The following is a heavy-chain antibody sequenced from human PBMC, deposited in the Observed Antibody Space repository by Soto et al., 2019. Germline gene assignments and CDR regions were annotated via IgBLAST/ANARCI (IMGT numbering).Heavy chain of an antibody. D-gene: IGHD3-3*01. CDR3: ARDGPVLRFLEWSNYGMDV. CDR1: GFTFSSYS. J-gene: IGHJ6*02. V-gene: IGHV3-21*01. Sequence: PGGSLRLSCAASGFTFSSYSMNWVRQAPGRGLEWVSSISSSSSYIYYADSVKGRFTISRDNAKNSLYLQMNSLRAEDTAVYYCARDGPVLRFLEWSNYGMDVWGQGTTVTV. CDR2: ISSSSSYI.